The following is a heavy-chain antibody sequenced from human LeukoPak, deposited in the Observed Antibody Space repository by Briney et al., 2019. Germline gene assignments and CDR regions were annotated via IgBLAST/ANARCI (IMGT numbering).Heavy chain of an antibody. J-gene: IGHJ4*02. D-gene: IGHD3-10*01. CDR1: GFTFSSYG. V-gene: IGHV3-33*01. CDR2: IWYDGSNK. CDR3: ARELGGRFGELLGSGDY. Sequence: GGSLRLSCAASGFTFSSYGMHWVRQAPGKGLEGVAVIWYDGSNKYYADSVKGRFTISRDNSKNTLYLQMNSLRAEDTAVYYCARELGGRFGELLGSGDYWGQGTLVTVSS.